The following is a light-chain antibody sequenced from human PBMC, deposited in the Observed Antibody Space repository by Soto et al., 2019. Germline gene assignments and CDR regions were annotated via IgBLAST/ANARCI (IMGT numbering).Light chain of an antibody. CDR2: KAS. J-gene: IGKJ1*01. CDR1: QSVSTL. V-gene: IGKV1-5*03. CDR3: QQYNRYSPWA. Sequence: DVQTTQSPSTLSASVGERVTITCRASQSVSTLLAWYQQKPGKAPKLLIYKASSLESGVPSRFSGSGSGTDFTLTISSLQPDDFGTYYCQQYNRYSPWAFGQGTKVDIK.